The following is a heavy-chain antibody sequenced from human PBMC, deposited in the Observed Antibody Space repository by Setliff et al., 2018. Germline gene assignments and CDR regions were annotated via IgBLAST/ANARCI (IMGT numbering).Heavy chain of an antibody. CDR3: ARALITDILTAYYSPHDAFDI. Sequence: PGGSLRLSCAASGFTFSSYSMNWVRQAPGRGLEWVSSISSSSNYIYYADSQKGRFTISRDNAKNSLYLQMNSLRAEDAAVYYCARALITDILTAYYSPHDAFDIWGQGTMVTVSS. J-gene: IGHJ3*02. CDR2: ISSSSNYI. CDR1: GFTFSSYS. D-gene: IGHD3-9*01. V-gene: IGHV3-21*01.